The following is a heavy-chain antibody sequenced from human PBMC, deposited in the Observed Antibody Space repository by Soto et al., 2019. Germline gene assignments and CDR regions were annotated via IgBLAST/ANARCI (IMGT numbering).Heavy chain of an antibody. J-gene: IGHJ6*02. CDR3: ARRQGDSDYHSYGMDV. CDR2: IYYSGST. Sequence: SETLSLTCAVYGGSFSGYYWSWIRQPPGKGLEWIGYIYYSGSTYYNPSLKSRVTISVDTSKNQFSLKLSSVTAADTAVYYCARRQGDSDYHSYGMDVWGQGTTVTVAS. CDR1: GGSFSGYY. D-gene: IGHD3-16*01. V-gene: IGHV4-34*01.